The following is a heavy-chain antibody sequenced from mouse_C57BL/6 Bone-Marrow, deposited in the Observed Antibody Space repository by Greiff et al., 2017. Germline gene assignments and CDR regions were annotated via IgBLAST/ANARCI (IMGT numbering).Heavy chain of an antibody. CDR2: ISYDGSN. D-gene: IGHD2-3*01. CDR3: ADGYFAYYAMDY. CDR1: GYSITSGYY. Sequence: DVQLQESGPGLVKPSQSLSLTCSVTGYSITSGYYWNWIRQFPGNKLEWMGYISYDGSNNYNPSLKNRISITRDTSKNQFFLKLNSVTTEDTATYYCADGYFAYYAMDYWGQGTSVTVSS. V-gene: IGHV3-6*01. J-gene: IGHJ4*01.